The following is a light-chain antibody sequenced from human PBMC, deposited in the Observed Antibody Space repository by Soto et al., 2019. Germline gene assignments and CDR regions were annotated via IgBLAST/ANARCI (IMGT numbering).Light chain of an antibody. CDR3: CSYAGTNTYV. CDR1: SSDVGHYDL. CDR2: KGT. Sequence: QSVLTQPASVSGSPGQSITISCTGTSSDVGHYDLVSWYKEHPDKAPQLTIYKGTKRPSGVSDRFSGSKSGNTASLTISGLQAEDEADYYCCSYAGTNTYVFGLGTKLTVL. V-gene: IGLV2-23*01. J-gene: IGLJ1*01.